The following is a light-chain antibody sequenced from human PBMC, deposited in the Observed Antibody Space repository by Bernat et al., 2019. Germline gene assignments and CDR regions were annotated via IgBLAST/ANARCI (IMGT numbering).Light chain of an antibody. V-gene: IGKV1-12*01. Sequence: VTITCRASQVISTWLAWYQQKQGKAPKLLIYKASSLQTGVPSRFSGSGSGTDFTLTISSLQSEDFETYYCQQYNSAQYTFGQGNKVEIK. J-gene: IGKJ2*01. CDR1: QVISTW. CDR3: QQYNSAQYT. CDR2: KAS.